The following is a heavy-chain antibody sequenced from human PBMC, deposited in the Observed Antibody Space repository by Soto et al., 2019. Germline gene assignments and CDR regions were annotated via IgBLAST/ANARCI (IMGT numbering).Heavy chain of an antibody. D-gene: IGHD1-1*01. CDR1: GGSVSSGNYY. CDR2: MSHRGGT. Sequence: PSETLSLTCAVYGGSVSSGNYYWSWIRQPPGKRLEWIGEMSHRGGTHFNPSLKSRVTISVDTSKSHFSLKMSSVTAADTALYYCARVERGTATTVVDAFDIWGPGTMVTVSS. CDR3: ARVERGTATTVVDAFDI. J-gene: IGHJ3*02. V-gene: IGHV4-61*03.